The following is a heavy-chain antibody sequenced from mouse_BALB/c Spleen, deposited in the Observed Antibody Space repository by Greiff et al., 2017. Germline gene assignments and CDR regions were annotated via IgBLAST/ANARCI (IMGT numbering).Heavy chain of an antibody. D-gene: IGHD2-1*01. J-gene: IGHJ4*01. CDR2: IDPANGNT. CDR1: GFNIKDTY. Sequence: EVQLVESGAELVKPGASVKLSCTASGFNIKDTYMHWVKQRPEQGLEWIGRIDPANGNTKYDPKFQGKATITADTSSNTAYLQLSSLTSEDTAVYYCAGNSYAMDYWGQGTSVTVSS. V-gene: IGHV14-3*02. CDR3: AGNSYAMDY.